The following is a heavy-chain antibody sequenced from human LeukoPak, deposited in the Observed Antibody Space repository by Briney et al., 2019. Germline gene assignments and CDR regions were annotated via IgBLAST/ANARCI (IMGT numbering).Heavy chain of an antibody. CDR1: GFTFRNFG. J-gene: IGHJ6*02. CDR2: INSDGSST. D-gene: IGHD1-14*01. CDR3: ATGQGHGMDV. Sequence: GGSLRLSCAASGFTFRNFGVHWVRQGPGKGLVWVSRINSDGSSTSYADSVKGRFTISRDNAKNTLYLQMNSLRAEDTAVYYCATGQGHGMDVWGQGTTVTVSS. V-gene: IGHV3-74*01.